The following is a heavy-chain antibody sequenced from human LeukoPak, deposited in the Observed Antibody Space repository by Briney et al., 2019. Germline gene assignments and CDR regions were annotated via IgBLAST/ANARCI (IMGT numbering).Heavy chain of an antibody. CDR3: ARARSPTYCSSTSCRGGYWFDP. Sequence: SETLSLTCTVSGGSISSYYWSWIRQPAGKGLEWIGRIYTSGSTNYNPSLKSRVTISVDTSKNQFSLKLSSVTAADTAVYYCARARSPTYCSSTSCRGGYWFDPWGQGTLVTVSS. V-gene: IGHV4-4*07. CDR2: IYTSGST. J-gene: IGHJ5*02. D-gene: IGHD2-2*01. CDR1: GGSISSYY.